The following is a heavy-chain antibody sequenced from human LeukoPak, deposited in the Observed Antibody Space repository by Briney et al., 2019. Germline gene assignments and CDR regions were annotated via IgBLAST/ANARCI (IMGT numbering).Heavy chain of an antibody. V-gene: IGHV4-59*01. CDR1: GGSITGYY. CDR2: IYYSGST. J-gene: IGHJ3*01. D-gene: IGHD6-19*01. Sequence: SETLSLTCTVSGGSITGYYWTWMRQPPGKGLEWIAYIYYSGSTNYNPSLKSRVTISVDTSKNQFSLKLSSVTAADTAMYYCARGLPGYSGGDDAFDFWGQGTVVTVS. CDR3: ARGLPGYSGGDDAFDF.